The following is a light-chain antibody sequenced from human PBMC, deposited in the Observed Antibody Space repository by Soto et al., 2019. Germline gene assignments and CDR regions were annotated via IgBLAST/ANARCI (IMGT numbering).Light chain of an antibody. V-gene: IGKV3-20*01. CDR3: QQYGSSPYT. CDR1: QSVTSSY. J-gene: IGKJ2*01. CDR2: GAS. Sequence: EIVLTQSPGTLSLSPGERATLSCRASQSVTSSYLAWYQHKRGQAPRLLIYGASSRATNNPDRFSGSGSGPDFTLTISRLEPEVFAVYYCQQYGSSPYTFGQGTKLEIK.